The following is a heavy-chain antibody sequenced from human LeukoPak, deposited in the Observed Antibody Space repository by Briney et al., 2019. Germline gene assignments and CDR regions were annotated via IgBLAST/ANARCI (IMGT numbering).Heavy chain of an antibody. CDR2: IYYSGST. CDR3: ARSGSITIFGVAYDY. Sequence: SETLSLTCTVSGGSISSYYWSWIRQPPGKGLECIGYIYYSGSTNYNPSLKSRVTISVDTSKNQFSLKLSSVTAADTAVYYCARSGSITIFGVAYDYWGQGTLVTVSS. J-gene: IGHJ4*02. CDR1: GGSISSYY. V-gene: IGHV4-59*01. D-gene: IGHD3-3*01.